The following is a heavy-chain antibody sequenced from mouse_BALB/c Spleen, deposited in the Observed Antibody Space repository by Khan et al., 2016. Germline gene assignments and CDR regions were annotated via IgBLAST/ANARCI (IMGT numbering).Heavy chain of an antibody. J-gene: IGHJ4*01. D-gene: IGHD1-1*01. CDR2: ISYSGST. V-gene: IGHV3-8*02. Sequence: EVQLQESGPSLVKPSQTLSLTCSVTGDSITSGYWNWIRKFPGNKLEYMGYISYSGSTYYNPSLKSRISITRDTSKNQYYPPLQSVVTEYTSPSYCERGITTGPYAMDYWGQGNSVTVSS. CDR1: GDSITSGY. CDR3: ERGITTGPYAMDY.